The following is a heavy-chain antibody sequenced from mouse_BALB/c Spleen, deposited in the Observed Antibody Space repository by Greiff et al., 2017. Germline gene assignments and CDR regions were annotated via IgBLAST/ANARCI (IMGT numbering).Heavy chain of an antibody. Sequence: VKVVESGPGLVAPSQSLSITCTVSGFSLSRYSVHWVRQPPGKGLEWLGMIWGGGSTDYNSALKSRLSISKDNSKSQVFLKMSSLQTDDTAMYYCTTMITTGFDYWGQGTTLTVSA. CDR1: GFSLSRYS. CDR2: IWGGGST. V-gene: IGHV2-6-4*01. CDR3: TTMITTGFDY. J-gene: IGHJ2*01. D-gene: IGHD2-4*01.